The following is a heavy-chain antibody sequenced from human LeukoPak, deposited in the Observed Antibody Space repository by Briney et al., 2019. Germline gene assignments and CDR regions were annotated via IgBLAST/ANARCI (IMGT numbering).Heavy chain of an antibody. CDR3: AKDLTSYDYGDYGGSDY. J-gene: IGHJ4*02. CDR2: ISGSARST. D-gene: IGHD4-17*01. CDR1: GFTFTSYA. V-gene: IGHV3-23*01. Sequence: HSGGSLRLSCAASGFTFTSYAMSWVRQAPGKGLEWVSAISGSARSTFCADSVKGWFTISRDNSKDMVYLHMNSLRAEDTAIYYCAKDLTSYDYGDYGGSDYWGQGTLVTVSS.